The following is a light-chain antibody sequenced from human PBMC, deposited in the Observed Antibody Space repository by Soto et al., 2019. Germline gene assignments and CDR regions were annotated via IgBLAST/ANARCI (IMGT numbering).Light chain of an antibody. CDR3: QAYDNRLSTLL. CDR1: SSDMGNYA. V-gene: IGLV1-40*01. Sequence: QSVLTQPPSVSAAPGQKVTISCSGSSSDMGNYAVSWYQQLPGTAPKLLIHGNHNRPSGVPDRFSGSKSGTSASLAINGLQADDEGHYYCQAYDNRLSTLLFGGGTKVTVL. CDR2: GNH. J-gene: IGLJ3*02.